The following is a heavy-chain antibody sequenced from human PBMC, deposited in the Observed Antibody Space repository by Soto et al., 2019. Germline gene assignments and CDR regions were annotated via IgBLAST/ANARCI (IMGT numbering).Heavy chain of an antibody. J-gene: IGHJ4*02. CDR2: IDWGDDK. Sequence: SGPTLVNPTQTLTLTCTFSGFSLTTSGMCVTWIRQPPGKALEWLALIDWGDDKYYNTSLMTRLTVSKGTSKNQVVLTMNNMDHVDTSTYYRARMPKGGTFDCIQNVDWGPVTLVTVSS. CDR1: GFSLTTSGMC. CDR3: ARMPKGGTFDCIQNVD. D-gene: IGHD3-9*01. V-gene: IGHV2-70*01.